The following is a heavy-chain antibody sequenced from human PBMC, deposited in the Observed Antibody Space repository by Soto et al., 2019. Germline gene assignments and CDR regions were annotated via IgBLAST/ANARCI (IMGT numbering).Heavy chain of an antibody. J-gene: IGHJ6*02. CDR2: INLDGSEK. CDR3: ARDGSTSWYSYDDHGMDV. D-gene: IGHD6-13*01. Sequence: EVQLVESGGGLVQPGGSLRLSCAASGFTFRTYWLSLVRQVPGKGLEWVANINLDGSEKNYVDSVKGRFTISRDNARNSLYLQMSSLRAEDTALYYCARDGSTSWYSYDDHGMDVWGQGTTVTVSS. CDR1: GFTFRTYW. V-gene: IGHV3-7*05.